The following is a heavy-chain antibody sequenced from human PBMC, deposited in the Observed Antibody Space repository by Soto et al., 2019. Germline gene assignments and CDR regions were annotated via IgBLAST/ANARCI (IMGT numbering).Heavy chain of an antibody. V-gene: IGHV3-30*18. Sequence: QVQLVESGGGVVQPGRSLRLSCAASGFTFSSYGMHWVRQAPGKGLAWVAIITRDGSNKYYADSVKGRFTISRDNSKNTLYLQMTSLRVEATAVYYCAKEPWIRQSTGWFYYFDNWGQGTLITVPS. CDR3: AKEPWIRQSTGWFYYFDN. J-gene: IGHJ4*02. D-gene: IGHD6-19*01. CDR2: ITRDGSNK. CDR1: GFTFSSYG.